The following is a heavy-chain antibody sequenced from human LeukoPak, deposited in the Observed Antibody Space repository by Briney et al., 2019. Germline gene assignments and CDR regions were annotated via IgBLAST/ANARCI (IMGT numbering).Heavy chain of an antibody. J-gene: IGHJ6*03. CDR2: IYYSGST. D-gene: IGHD3-3*01. V-gene: IGHV4-59*01. CDR3: ARAYYDFWSGRYYYYMDV. CDR1: GGSISSYY. Sequence: SETLSLTCTVSGGSISSYYWSWIRQPPGKGLEWIGYIYYSGSTNYIPSLKSRVTISVDTSKNQFSLKLSSVTAADTAVYYCARAYYDFWSGRYYYYMDVWGKGTTVTVSS.